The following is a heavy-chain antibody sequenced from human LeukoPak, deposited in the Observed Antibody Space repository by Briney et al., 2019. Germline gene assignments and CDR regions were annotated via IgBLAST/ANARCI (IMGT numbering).Heavy chain of an antibody. D-gene: IGHD3-22*01. CDR3: ARPYYYDSRIDP. CDR2: MYYSGST. CDR1: GGSISSGDYY. V-gene: IGHV4-30-4*01. Sequence: SETLSLTCTDSGGSISSGDYYWSWIRQPPGKGLEWIAYMYYSGSTYYNPSLKSRVTMSADTSKNQLSLKLSSVTAADTAVYYCARPYYYDSRIDPWGQGILVTVSS. J-gene: IGHJ5*02.